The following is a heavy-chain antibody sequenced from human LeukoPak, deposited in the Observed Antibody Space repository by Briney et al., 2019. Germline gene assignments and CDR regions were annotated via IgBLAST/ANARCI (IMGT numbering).Heavy chain of an antibody. CDR2: ISAYNGNT. Sequence: ASVKVSCKASGYTFIEYNMYWVRQAPGQGLEWMGWISAYNGNTNYAQKLQGRVTMTTDTSTSTAYMELRSLRSDDTAVYYCARITYYDLWSGSYYYMDVWGKGTTVTVSS. V-gene: IGHV1-18*04. CDR3: ARITYYDLWSGSYYYMDV. J-gene: IGHJ6*03. D-gene: IGHD3-3*01. CDR1: GYTFIEYN.